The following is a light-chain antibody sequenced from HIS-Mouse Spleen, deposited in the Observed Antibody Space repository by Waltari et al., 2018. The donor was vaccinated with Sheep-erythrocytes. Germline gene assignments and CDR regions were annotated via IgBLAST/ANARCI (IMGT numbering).Light chain of an antibody. CDR2: DVS. CDR3: CSYAGSYNHV. V-gene: IGLV2-11*01. CDR1: SSDVGGYNY. Sequence: QSALTQPRSVSGSPGQSVTISCTGTSSDVGGYNYVSWYQQHPGKATKLMIYDVSKRPSGVPDRYSGSKSGNTASLTMSGLQAEDEADYYCCSYAGSYNHVFATGTKVTVL. J-gene: IGLJ1*01.